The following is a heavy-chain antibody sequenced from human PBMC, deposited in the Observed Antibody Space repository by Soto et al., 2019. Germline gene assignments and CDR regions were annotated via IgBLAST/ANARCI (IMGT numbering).Heavy chain of an antibody. CDR1: GYSIASGYY. V-gene: IGHV4-38-2*01. CDR3: ARTFDYYGMDV. CDR2: IYHAGSV. J-gene: IGHJ6*02. Sequence: SETLSLTCAVSGYSIASGYYWAWIRQSPGKGLEWIGSIYHAGSVYYNPSLNSRVAVSLDTSKNHFSLKLTSVTAADTAVYYCARTFDYYGMDVWGQGATVTVSS.